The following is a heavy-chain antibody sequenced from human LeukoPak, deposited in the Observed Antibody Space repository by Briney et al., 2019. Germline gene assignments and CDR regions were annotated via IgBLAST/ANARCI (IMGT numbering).Heavy chain of an antibody. J-gene: IGHJ5*02. CDR3: ARLYDSSGYTNWLDP. CDR1: GDSISSHY. V-gene: IGHV4-59*11. Sequence: SETLSLTCTVSGDSISSHYWSWIRQPPGKGLEWIGYIYYSGSSKYNPSLKSRVTISVDTSKNQFSLKLSSVTAADTAVYYCARLYDSSGYTNWLDPWGQGTLVTVSS. CDR2: IYYSGSS. D-gene: IGHD3-22*01.